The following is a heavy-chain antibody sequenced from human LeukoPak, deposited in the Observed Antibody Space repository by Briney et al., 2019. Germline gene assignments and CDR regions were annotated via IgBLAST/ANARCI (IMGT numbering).Heavy chain of an antibody. Sequence: ASVKVSCKASGYTFTSHGMSWVRQAPGQGLEWIGWISDYNGNTNYAQKLQGRVTMTTDTSTTTAYMELRSLSSDDTAVYYCARGRLGYCSGGSCSDFDYWGQGTLVSVCS. V-gene: IGHV1-18*01. J-gene: IGHJ4*02. CDR3: ARGRLGYCSGGSCSDFDY. CDR2: ISDYNGNT. D-gene: IGHD2-15*01. CDR1: GYTFTSHG.